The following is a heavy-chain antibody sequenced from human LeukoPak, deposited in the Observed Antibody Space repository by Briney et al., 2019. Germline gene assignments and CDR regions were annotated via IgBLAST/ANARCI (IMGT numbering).Heavy chain of an antibody. D-gene: IGHD3-16*01. CDR1: GFTFSSYW. CDR3: ARVAWGSAADAFDI. J-gene: IGHJ3*02. CDR2: INSDGSST. Sequence: PGGSLSLSCAASGFTFSSYWMHWVRQAPGKGLVWVSRINSDGSSTSYADSVKGRFTISRDNAKNTLYLQMSSLRAEDTAVYYCARVAWGSAADAFDIWGQGTMVTVSS. V-gene: IGHV3-74*01.